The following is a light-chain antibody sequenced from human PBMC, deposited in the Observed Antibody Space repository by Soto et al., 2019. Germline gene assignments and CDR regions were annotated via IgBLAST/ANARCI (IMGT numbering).Light chain of an antibody. V-gene: IGKV1-13*02. J-gene: IGKJ2*01. CDR1: QGISSA. CDR3: QHFNSYLLYP. Sequence: AIQLTQSPSSLSSSVGDRVTITCRASQGISSALAWYQQKPGKAPKLLIYDAYSLESGVPSRFSGSGSATDLTLPISSLQPEDFATYYGQHFNSYLLYPFGQGTKLEI. CDR2: DAY.